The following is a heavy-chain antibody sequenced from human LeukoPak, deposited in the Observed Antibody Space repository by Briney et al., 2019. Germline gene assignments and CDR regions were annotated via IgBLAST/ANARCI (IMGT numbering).Heavy chain of an antibody. CDR3: AGHDYGDYVFSDFDY. D-gene: IGHD4-17*01. J-gene: IGHJ4*02. Sequence: GGSLRLSCAASGVTFSSYSMNWVRQAPGKGLEWVSSINILSNYIYYADSVKGRFTISRDNAKNSLYLQMNSLRAEVTAVYYCAGHDYGDYVFSDFDYWGQGTLVTVSS. V-gene: IGHV3-21*01. CDR1: GVTFSSYS. CDR2: INILSNYI.